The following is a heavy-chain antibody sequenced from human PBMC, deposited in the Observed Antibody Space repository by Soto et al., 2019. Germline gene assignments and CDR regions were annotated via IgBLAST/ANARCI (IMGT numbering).Heavy chain of an antibody. Sequence: GGSLRLSCTASGFTFSDYEMNWVRQAPGKGLEWVSYITSGGRSIYYADSVKGRFIISRDNAENSLYLQMNSLRPEDTAVYYCVRRMASPDQWGQGTLVTVSS. V-gene: IGHV3-48*03. CDR1: GFTFSDYE. CDR3: VRRMASPDQ. D-gene: IGHD2-15*01. J-gene: IGHJ4*02. CDR2: ITSGGRSI.